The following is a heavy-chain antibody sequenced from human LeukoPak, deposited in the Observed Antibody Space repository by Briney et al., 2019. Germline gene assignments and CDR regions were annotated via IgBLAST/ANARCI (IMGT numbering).Heavy chain of an antibody. V-gene: IGHV4-4*07. D-gene: IGHD3-9*01. J-gene: IGHJ4*02. CDR2: IYTTGTA. CDR1: GGSIGPYY. CDR3: AREGHDILTGGHY. Sequence: PSETLSLTCIISGGSIGPYYWSWIRQAAGKGPEWIGRIYTTGTADYNPSLKGRVTLSIDTSKNQFSLKLNSVTAADTAVYYCAREGHDILTGGHYWGQGTLVTVSS.